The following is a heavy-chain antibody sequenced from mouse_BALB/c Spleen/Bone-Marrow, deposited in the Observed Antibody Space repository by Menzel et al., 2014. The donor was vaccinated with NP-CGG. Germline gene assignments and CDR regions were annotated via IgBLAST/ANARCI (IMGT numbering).Heavy chain of an antibody. J-gene: IGHJ4*01. V-gene: IGHV1S81*02. Sequence: QVQLQQSGAELVKPGASVKLSCKASGYTFTSYYMYWVKQRPGQGLEWIGGINPSNGGTNINEKFKSKATLTVDKSSSTAYMQLSSLTSEDSAVYYCTRYGYDPLYAMDYWGQGTSVTVSS. CDR1: GYTFTSYY. CDR2: INPSNGGT. CDR3: TRYGYDPLYAMDY. D-gene: IGHD2-3*01.